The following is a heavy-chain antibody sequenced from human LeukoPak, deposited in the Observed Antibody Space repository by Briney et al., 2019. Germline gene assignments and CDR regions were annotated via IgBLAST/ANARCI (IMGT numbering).Heavy chain of an antibody. Sequence: ASVKVSCKASGYTFTSYAMHWVRQAPGQRLEWMGWINAGNGNTKYSQKFQGRVTITRDTSASTAYMEVGSLKSEDTGIYFCARDFIAVGGSNLFLMVWGQGTLVTVSS. CDR1: GYTFTSYA. CDR2: INAGNGNT. D-gene: IGHD6-19*01. CDR3: ARDFIAVGGSNLFLMV. V-gene: IGHV1-3*01. J-gene: IGHJ1*01.